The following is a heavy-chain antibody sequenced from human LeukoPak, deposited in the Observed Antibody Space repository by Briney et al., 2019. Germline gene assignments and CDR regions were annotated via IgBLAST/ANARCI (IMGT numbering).Heavy chain of an antibody. CDR3: AKDFGYSYGYDY. J-gene: IGHJ4*02. D-gene: IGHD5-18*01. CDR1: GFTFSGYA. Sequence: GGSLRLSCAASGFTFSGYAMSWVRQAPGKGLEWVSAISGSGGSTYYADSVKGRFTISRDNSKNTLYLQMNSLRAEDTAVYYCAKDFGYSYGYDYWGQGTLVTVSS. V-gene: IGHV3-23*01. CDR2: ISGSGGST.